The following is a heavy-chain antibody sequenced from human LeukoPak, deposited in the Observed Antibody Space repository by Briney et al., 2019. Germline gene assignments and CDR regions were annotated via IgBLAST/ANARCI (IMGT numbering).Heavy chain of an antibody. Sequence: PSETLSLTCTVSGDSISSYYWSWIRQSPGKGLEWIGYIYYSGSTNYNPSLQSRVTMFLDTSKNQFSLKLTSVTAADTAMYYCARAPITMLRGVHFDYWDQGTLVTVSS. J-gene: IGHJ4*02. CDR3: ARAPITMLRGVHFDY. D-gene: IGHD3-10*01. CDR2: IYYSGST. CDR1: GDSISSYY. V-gene: IGHV4-59*01.